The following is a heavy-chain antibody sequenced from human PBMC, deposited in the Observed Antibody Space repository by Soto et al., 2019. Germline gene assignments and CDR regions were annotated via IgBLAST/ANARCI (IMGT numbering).Heavy chain of an antibody. D-gene: IGHD1-26*01. CDR3: AREGGSLNWFDP. J-gene: IGHJ5*02. CDR1: GFTFSSYS. V-gene: IGHV3-48*02. CDR2: ISSSSSTI. Sequence: EVQLVESGGGLVQPGGSLRLSCAASGFTFSSYSMNWVRQAPGKGLEWVSYISSSSSTIYYADSVKGRFTISRDNAKNSLYLQMNRLRDEDTDVYYCAREGGSLNWFDPWGQGTLVIVSS.